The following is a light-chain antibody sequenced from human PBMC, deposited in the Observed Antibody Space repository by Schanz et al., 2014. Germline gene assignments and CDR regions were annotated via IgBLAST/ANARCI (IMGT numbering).Light chain of an antibody. Sequence: DIQMTQSPSTLSASVGDTVTITCRASQSISTSLAWYQQKSGKAPYLLIYDASSLESGVPSRFSGSGSGTEFTLTISSLQPDDFASYHCLHYNVFSGAFGQGTKVEI. V-gene: IGKV1-5*01. CDR1: QSISTS. J-gene: IGKJ1*01. CDR2: DAS. CDR3: LHYNVFSGA.